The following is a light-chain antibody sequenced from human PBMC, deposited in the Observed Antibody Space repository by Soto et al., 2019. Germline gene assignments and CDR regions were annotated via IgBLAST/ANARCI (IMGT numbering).Light chain of an antibody. CDR2: AAS. CDR1: QGIGSA. CDR3: QQAKSFPLT. J-gene: IGKJ5*01. Sequence: AIQLTQSPSSLSASVGDRVTITCRASQGIGSALAWYQQRPGKAPKCLIYAASILQSGVPSRFSGSGFGTNFTLTITSLQPEDSATYFCQQAKSFPLTFGQGTRLEIK. V-gene: IGKV1-13*02.